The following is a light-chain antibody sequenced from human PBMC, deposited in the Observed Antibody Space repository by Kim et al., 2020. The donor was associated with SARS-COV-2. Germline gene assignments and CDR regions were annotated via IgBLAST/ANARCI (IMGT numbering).Light chain of an antibody. Sequence: DIVMTQSPDSLTMSLGERATINCKSSQNLLRSYDNKNSLGWFQQKTGQPPKLLISWASTRESGVPDRFSGSGSGTDFSLTISSLQAEDVAVYYCQQYDDIPYTFGQGTKLEIK. CDR1: QNLLRSYDNKNS. CDR3: QQYDDIPYT. CDR2: WAS. V-gene: IGKV4-1*01. J-gene: IGKJ2*01.